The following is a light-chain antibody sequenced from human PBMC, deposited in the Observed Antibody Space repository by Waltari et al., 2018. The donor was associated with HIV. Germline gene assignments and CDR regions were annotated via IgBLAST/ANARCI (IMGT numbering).Light chain of an antibody. CDR2: EVS. CDR3: SSFTGTTALV. V-gene: IGLV2-14*01. J-gene: IGLJ3*02. CDR1: SSDIGGYKY. Sequence: QSALTQPASVSGSPGQSITISCTGTSSDIGGYKYVSWFQQHPDKATKLIIYEVSNRHSESSNRFSGSKSGNTASLTISELQAEDEADYYCSSFTGTTALVFGGGTKLTVL.